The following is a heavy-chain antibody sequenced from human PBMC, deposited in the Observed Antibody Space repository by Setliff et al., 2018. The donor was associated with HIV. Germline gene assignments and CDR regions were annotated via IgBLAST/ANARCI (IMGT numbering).Heavy chain of an antibody. D-gene: IGHD2-15*01. CDR3: VRHHDSDFSGDPDWFDP. J-gene: IGHJ5*02. CDR1: GGSISSYH. Sequence: SETLSLTCAVSGGSISSYHWGWIRQSPGKGLEWIGNIYYSGSTYFNPSLRNRVSISVETSRNQFSLKLRSVTAADTAVYYCVRHHDSDFSGDPDWFDPWGQGILVTVSS. CDR2: IYYSGST. V-gene: IGHV4-59*04.